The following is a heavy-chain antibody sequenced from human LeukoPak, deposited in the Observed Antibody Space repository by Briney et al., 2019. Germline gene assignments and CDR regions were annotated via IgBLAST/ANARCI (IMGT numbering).Heavy chain of an antibody. Sequence: PGGSLRLSCAASGFTFSSYSMNWVRQAPGKGLEWVSSISSSSSYIYYADSVKGRFTISRDNAKNSLYLQKNSLRAEDTAVYYCARFLELLDAFDIWGQGTMVTVSS. V-gene: IGHV3-21*01. CDR1: GFTFSSYS. J-gene: IGHJ3*02. CDR3: ARFLELLDAFDI. D-gene: IGHD1-26*01. CDR2: ISSSSSYI.